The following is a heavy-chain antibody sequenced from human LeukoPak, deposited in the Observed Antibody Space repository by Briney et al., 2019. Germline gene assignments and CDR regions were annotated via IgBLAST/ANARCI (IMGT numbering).Heavy chain of an antibody. D-gene: IGHD1-20*01. V-gene: IGHV4-34*01. J-gene: IGHJ5*02. Sequence: SETLSLTCAVYGGSFSGYYWSWIRQPPGKGLEWIGEINHSGSTNYNPSLKSRVTISVDTSKNQFSLKLSSVTAADTAVYYCARGRRYNSNDNWFDPWGQGTLVTVSS. CDR3: ARGRRYNSNDNWFDP. CDR2: INHSGST. CDR1: GGSFSGYY.